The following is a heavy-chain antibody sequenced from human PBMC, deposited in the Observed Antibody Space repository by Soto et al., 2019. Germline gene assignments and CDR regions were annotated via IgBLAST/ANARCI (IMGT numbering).Heavy chain of an antibody. D-gene: IGHD3-22*01. Sequence: PSETLSLTCTVSGGSISSYYWSWIRQPPGKGLEWIGYIYYSGSTNYNPSLKSRVTISVDTSKNQFSLKLSSVTAADTAVCYCARGGSGYYYDSSGYYGFDYWGQGTLVTVSS. CDR2: IYYSGST. V-gene: IGHV4-59*01. J-gene: IGHJ4*02. CDR1: GGSISSYY. CDR3: ARGGSGYYYDSSGYYGFDY.